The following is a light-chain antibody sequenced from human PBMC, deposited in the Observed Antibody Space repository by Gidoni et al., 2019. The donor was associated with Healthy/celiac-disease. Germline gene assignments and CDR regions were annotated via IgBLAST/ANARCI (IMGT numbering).Light chain of an antibody. J-gene: IGKJ1*01. CDR3: QKYNSAPRT. CDR2: AAS. V-gene: IGKV1-27*01. CDR1: QGISNY. Sequence: GDRVTITCRASQGISNYLAWYQQKPGKVPKLLIYAASTLQSGVPSRFSGSGSGTDFTLTISSLQPEDVATYYCQKYNSAPRTFGQGTKVEIK.